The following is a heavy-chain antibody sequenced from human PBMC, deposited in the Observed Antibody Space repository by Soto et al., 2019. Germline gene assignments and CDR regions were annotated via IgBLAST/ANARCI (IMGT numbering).Heavy chain of an antibody. D-gene: IGHD6-13*01. J-gene: IGHJ4*02. CDR1: GFTFSSYS. CDR2: ISSSSSYI. V-gene: IGHV3-21*01. Sequence: EVQLVESGGGLVKPGGSLRLSCAASGFTFSSYSMNWVRQAPGKGLEWVSSISSSSSYIYYADSVKGRFTISRDNAKNSLYLQMNSLRAEDTAVDYCARDLQPNFDYWGQGTLVTVSS. CDR3: ARDLQPNFDY.